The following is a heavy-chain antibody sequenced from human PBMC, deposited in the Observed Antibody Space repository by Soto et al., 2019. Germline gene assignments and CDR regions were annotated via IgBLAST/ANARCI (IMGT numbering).Heavy chain of an antibody. CDR1: GFTFNIYA. CDR2: ITGSGGSK. V-gene: IGHV3-23*01. D-gene: IGHD6-13*01. Sequence: EVQLLESGGGLVQPGGSLRLSCAASGFTFNIYAMSWVRQTPGKGLEWVSTITGSGGSKYYADSVKGRFTISRDNSKNTLYLQMNSLRAEDTAVYFCARLPWVRAASGAADYWGQGALVTVSS. CDR3: ARLPWVRAASGAADY. J-gene: IGHJ4*02.